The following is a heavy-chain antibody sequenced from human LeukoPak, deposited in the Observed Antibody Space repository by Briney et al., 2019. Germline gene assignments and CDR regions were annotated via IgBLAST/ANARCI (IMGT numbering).Heavy chain of an antibody. CDR1: GYTFTGYY. V-gene: IGHV1-2*02. J-gene: IGHJ5*02. CDR2: INPNSGGT. Sequence: ASVKVSCKASGYTFTGYYMHWVRQAPGQGLEWMGWINPNSGGTNFAQKFQGRVTMTRDTSISTAYMELSRLRSDDTAVYYCARESIAVTPSWFDPWGQGTLVTVSS. CDR3: ARESIAVTPSWFDP. D-gene: IGHD6-19*01.